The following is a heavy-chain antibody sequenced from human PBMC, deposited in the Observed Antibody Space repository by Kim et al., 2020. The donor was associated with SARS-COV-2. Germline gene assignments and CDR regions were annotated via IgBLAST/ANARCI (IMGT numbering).Heavy chain of an antibody. Sequence: GESLKISCKASGYSFSHQWIGWVRQMPGKGLEWMGIIYPDHSESRYSPAFQGQVTISADESINTAYLRWSSLKASDTAMYYCARSATRKVGYTFEIWGQGTMVTVSS. CDR3: ARSATRKVGYTFEI. CDR1: GYSFSHQW. V-gene: IGHV5-51*01. D-gene: IGHD1-26*01. CDR2: IYPDHSES. J-gene: IGHJ3*02.